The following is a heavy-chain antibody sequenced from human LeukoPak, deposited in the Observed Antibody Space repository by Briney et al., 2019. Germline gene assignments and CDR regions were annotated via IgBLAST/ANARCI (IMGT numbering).Heavy chain of an antibody. Sequence: PVGSLRLSCTASGFTFDDYAMHWVRQTPGKGLEWISGISWNSGSIDYADSVKGRFTISRDNAKNSLYLQMSSLRAENTALYYCAKASEGGYAATRPSFSHWYFDLWGRGTLVTVSS. J-gene: IGHJ2*01. D-gene: IGHD5-12*01. CDR1: GFTFDDYA. V-gene: IGHV3-9*01. CDR2: ISWNSGSI. CDR3: AKASEGGYAATRPSFSHWYFDL.